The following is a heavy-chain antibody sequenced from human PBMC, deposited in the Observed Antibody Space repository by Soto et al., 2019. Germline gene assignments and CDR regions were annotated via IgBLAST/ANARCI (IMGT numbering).Heavy chain of an antibody. D-gene: IGHD4-17*01. CDR1: GFTFSSYS. V-gene: IGHV3-48*01. J-gene: IGHJ4*02. CDR2: ISSSSRTI. CDR3: AATTTVTTRFLY. Sequence: GGSLRLSCAASGFTFSSYSMIWVRQAPGKGLEWLSYISSSSRTIYYADSVKGRFTISRDNAKNSLYLQMNSLRAEDTAVYYCAATTTVTTRFLYWGQGTLVTVSS.